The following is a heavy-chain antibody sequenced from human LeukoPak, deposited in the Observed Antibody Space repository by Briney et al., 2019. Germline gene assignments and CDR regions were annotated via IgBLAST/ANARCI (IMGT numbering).Heavy chain of an antibody. V-gene: IGHV4-59*08. CDR1: GGSISSYY. CDR3: ARHSGSATYCSGGSCYVDY. D-gene: IGHD2-15*01. Sequence: SETLSLTCTASGGSISSYYWSWIRQPPGKGLEWIGYIYYSGSTNYNPSLKSRVTISVDTSKNQFSLKLSSVTAADTAVYYCARHSGSATYCSGGSCYVDYWGQGTLVTVSS. CDR2: IYYSGST. J-gene: IGHJ4*02.